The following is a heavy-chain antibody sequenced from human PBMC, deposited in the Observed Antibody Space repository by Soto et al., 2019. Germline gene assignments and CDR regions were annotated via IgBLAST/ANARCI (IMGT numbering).Heavy chain of an antibody. J-gene: IGHJ4*02. CDR1: GGSFTSNNW. CDR3: ASRDPGTSVDY. Sequence: KPSETLSLTCAVSGGSFTSNNWWTWVRQPPGQGLEWIGEIYRTGSTNYSPSLKSRVTISLGKSENQFSLKVTSLTAADTAVYYCASRDPGTSVDYWGQGTLVTVSS. CDR2: IYRTGST. V-gene: IGHV4-4*02. D-gene: IGHD1-7*01.